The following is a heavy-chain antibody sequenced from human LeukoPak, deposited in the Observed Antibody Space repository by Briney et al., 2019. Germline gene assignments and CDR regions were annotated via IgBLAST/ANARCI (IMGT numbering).Heavy chain of an antibody. CDR3: ARYYDFWSGYYFDY. V-gene: IGHV1-2*02. D-gene: IGHD3-3*01. J-gene: IGHJ4*02. CDR1: GYTFTGYY. Sequence: ASVKVSCKASGYTFTGYYMHWVRQAPGQGLEWMGWINPNSGGTNYAQKFQGRVTMTRDTSISTAYMELSRLRSDDTAVYYCARYYDFWSGYYFDYWGQGTLVTVSS. CDR2: INPNSGGT.